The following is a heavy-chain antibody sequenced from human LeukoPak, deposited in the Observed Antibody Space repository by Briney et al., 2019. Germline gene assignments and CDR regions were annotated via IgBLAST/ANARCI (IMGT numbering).Heavy chain of an antibody. Sequence: GGSLRLSCAASGFTFSSYAMSWVRPAPGKGLEWVSAISGSGGSTYYADSVKGRFTISRDNSKNTLYLQMNSLGAEDTAVYYCAKRWNYGSGSLRNAIYFDYWGQGTLVTVS. CDR2: ISGSGGST. J-gene: IGHJ4*02. CDR3: AKRWNYGSGSLRNAIYFDY. CDR1: GFTFSSYA. D-gene: IGHD3-10*01. V-gene: IGHV3-23*01.